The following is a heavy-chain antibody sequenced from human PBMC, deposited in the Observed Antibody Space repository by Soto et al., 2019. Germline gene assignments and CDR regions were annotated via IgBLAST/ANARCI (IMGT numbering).Heavy chain of an antibody. CDR1: GGTFSSYA. CDR3: ARPKVATSLGYFDY. D-gene: IGHD5-12*01. Sequence: QVQLVQSGAEVKKTGSSVKVSCKASGGTFSSYAISWVRKAPGQGLEWMGGIIPIFGTANYAQKFQGRVTITADASTSTAYMELSSLRSEDTAVYYCARPKVATSLGYFDYWGQGTLVTVSS. V-gene: IGHV1-69*12. J-gene: IGHJ4*02. CDR2: IIPIFGTA.